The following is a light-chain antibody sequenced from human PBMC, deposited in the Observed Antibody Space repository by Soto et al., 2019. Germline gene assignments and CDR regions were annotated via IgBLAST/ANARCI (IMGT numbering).Light chain of an antibody. CDR3: QQYQNLWT. Sequence: ERVMTQSPATLSVSPGERATLSCRASQSVRIDLAWYQQTPGQAPRLLIYGASTRATGIPVRFSGSASGTEFTLTISGLQSEDFALYYCQQYQNLWTFGQGTKVDIK. CDR1: QSVRID. CDR2: GAS. V-gene: IGKV3-15*01. J-gene: IGKJ1*01.